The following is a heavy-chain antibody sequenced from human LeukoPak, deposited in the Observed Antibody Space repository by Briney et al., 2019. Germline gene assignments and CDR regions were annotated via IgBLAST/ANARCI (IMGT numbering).Heavy chain of an antibody. Sequence: ASVTVSFKVSGYTLTELSMHWVRQAPGKGLEWMGGFDPEDGETIYAQKFQGRVTMTEDTSTDTAYMELSSLRSEDTAVYYCATASPLVWGFLDYWGQGTLVTVSS. D-gene: IGHD2-8*01. CDR2: FDPEDGET. CDR1: GYTLTELS. V-gene: IGHV1-24*01. J-gene: IGHJ4*02. CDR3: ATASPLVWGFLDY.